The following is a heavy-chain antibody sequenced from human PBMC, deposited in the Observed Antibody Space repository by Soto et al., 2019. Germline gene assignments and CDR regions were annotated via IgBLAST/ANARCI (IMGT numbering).Heavy chain of an antibody. J-gene: IGHJ5*02. V-gene: IGHV4-38-2*01. Sequence: KPSETLSLTCAVSGYSISSGYYWGWIRQPPGKGLEWIGSIYHSGSTYYNPSLKSRVTISVDTSKNQFSLKLSSVTAADTAVYYCARLGPYDFWSGYRPGNWFDPWGQGTLVTVSS. CDR3: ARLGPYDFWSGYRPGNWFDP. D-gene: IGHD3-3*01. CDR1: GYSISSGYY. CDR2: IYHSGST.